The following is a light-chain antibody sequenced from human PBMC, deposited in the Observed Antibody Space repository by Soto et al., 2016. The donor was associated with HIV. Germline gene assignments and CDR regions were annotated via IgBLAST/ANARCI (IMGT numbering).Light chain of an antibody. CDR2: DDS. J-gene: IGLJ2*01. V-gene: IGLV3-21*03. CDR1: NIGSKS. CDR3: QVWDTSSDHVI. Sequence: SYELTQPPSVSVAPGKTARITCGGNNIGSKSVYWYQQKSGQAPVLVVHDDSHRPSGIPERFSGSNSGNTATLTISRVEAGDEAEYYCQVWDTSSDHVIFGGGTKLTVL.